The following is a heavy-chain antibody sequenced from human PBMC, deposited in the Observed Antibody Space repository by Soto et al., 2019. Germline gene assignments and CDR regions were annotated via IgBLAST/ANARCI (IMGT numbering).Heavy chain of an antibody. CDR1: GFTFSSCA. Sequence: PGGSLRLSCAASGFTFSSCAMGWVRQAPGKGLEWVSDIIDSGGSTYYADSVKGRFTISRDNSKSTLYLQMNSLRAEDTALYYCAKGGITLVRGSFDYWGQGALVTVSS. CDR2: IIDSGGST. CDR3: AKGGITLVRGSFDY. J-gene: IGHJ4*02. V-gene: IGHV3-23*01. D-gene: IGHD3-10*01.